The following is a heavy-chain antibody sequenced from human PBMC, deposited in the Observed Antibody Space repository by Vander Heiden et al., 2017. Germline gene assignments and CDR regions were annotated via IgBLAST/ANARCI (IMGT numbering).Heavy chain of an antibody. CDR3: ASEHCSGGSCYPIYFDY. J-gene: IGHJ4*02. CDR2: IGYDGSNK. D-gene: IGHD2-15*01. V-gene: IGHV3-33*01. Sequence: EWVAVIGYDGSNKYYADSVKGRFTIASDNSKNTLYLQMNSLRAEDTAVYYCASEHCSGGSCYPIYFDYWGQGTLVTVSS.